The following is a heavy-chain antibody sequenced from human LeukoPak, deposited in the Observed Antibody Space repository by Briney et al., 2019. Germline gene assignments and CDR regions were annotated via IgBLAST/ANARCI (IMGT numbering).Heavy chain of an antibody. CDR1: GFTFSSYG. CDR3: AKDYLGYRAVADYYYGMDV. J-gene: IGHJ6*02. Sequence: GGSLRLSCAASGFTFSSYGMHGVRQAPGKGLEGVAVISYDGSNKYYADSVKGRFTISRDNSKNTLYLQMNSLRAEDTAVYYCAKDYLGYRAVADYYYGMDVWGQGTTVTVSS. V-gene: IGHV3-30*18. D-gene: IGHD6-19*01. CDR2: ISYDGSNK.